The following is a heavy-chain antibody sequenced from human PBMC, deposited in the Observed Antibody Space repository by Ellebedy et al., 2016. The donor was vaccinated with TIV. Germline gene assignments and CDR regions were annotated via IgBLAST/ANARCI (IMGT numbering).Heavy chain of an antibody. J-gene: IGHJ5*02. CDR2: VNQRRTT. CDR1: GGSFNNDH. D-gene: IGHD6-19*01. CDR3: ARMRGVDGPRWFDP. Sequence: MPSETLSLTCLVSGGSFNNDHWSWIRQSPGKGLEWIGYVNQRRTTKYNSSLRSRVTISIDTSKNQFSLTVTSVTAADTAVDFCARMRGVDGPRWFDPWGPGTQVIVSS. V-gene: IGHV4-59*08.